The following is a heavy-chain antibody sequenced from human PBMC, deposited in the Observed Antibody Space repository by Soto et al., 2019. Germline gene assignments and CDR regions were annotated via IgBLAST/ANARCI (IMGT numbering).Heavy chain of an antibody. Sequence: GGSLRLSCAASGFTFSNSVMHWVRQAAGKGLEWVAAISVDARGQHYPDSVKGRFTISRDNSKNTLYLQMDSLRVEDTALYYCSRERYSSGRAGTYDIWGRGTMVTVSS. CDR3: SRERYSSGRAGTYDI. V-gene: IGHV3-30*04. J-gene: IGHJ3*02. CDR1: GFTFSNSV. CDR2: ISVDARGQ. D-gene: IGHD6-19*01.